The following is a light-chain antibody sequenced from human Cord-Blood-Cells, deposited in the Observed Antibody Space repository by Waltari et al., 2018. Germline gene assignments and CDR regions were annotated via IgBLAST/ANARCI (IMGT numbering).Light chain of an antibody. CDR2: DVS. V-gene: IGLV2-11*01. J-gene: IGLJ3*02. CDR1: SSDVGGYNY. CDR3: CSYAGSYTWV. Sequence: QSALTQPRSVSGSPGQSVTISCTGTSSDVGGYNYVSWYQQHPGKAPKLMIYDVSKRPSGVPDHFSGCKSGSTASLTISGLQAEDEADYYCCSYAGSYTWVFGGGTKLTVL.